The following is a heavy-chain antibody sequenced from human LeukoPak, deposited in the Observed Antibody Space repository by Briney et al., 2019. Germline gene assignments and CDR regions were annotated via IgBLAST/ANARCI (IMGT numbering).Heavy chain of an antibody. V-gene: IGHV3-23*01. D-gene: IGHD2-21*01. Sequence: GGSLRLSCVASGFSFGNYAMSWVRQAPGKELQWVSQISGTGGATWYAGFARDRFTISRDNSKKTLYLQMSGLRVEDTAMYYCVKDPRDTYGTNWFVSWGQGTLLIVSS. CDR2: ISGTGGAT. J-gene: IGHJ5*01. CDR3: VKDPRDTYGTNWFVS. CDR1: GFSFGNYA.